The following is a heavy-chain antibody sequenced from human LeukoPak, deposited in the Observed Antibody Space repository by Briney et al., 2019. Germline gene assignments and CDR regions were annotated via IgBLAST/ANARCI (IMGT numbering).Heavy chain of an antibody. CDR3: AREGAVTGTEDGFDI. D-gene: IGHD6-19*01. J-gene: IGHJ3*02. CDR1: GGSISGYY. V-gene: IGHV4-59*01. CDR2: VYYTGST. Sequence: SETLSLTCTISGGSISGYYWTWIRQPPGKRLEWIGYVYYTGSTNYNPSLKSRVTISVDTSKNQFSLKLSSVTAADTAVYHCAREGAVTGTEDGFDIWGQGAMVTVSS.